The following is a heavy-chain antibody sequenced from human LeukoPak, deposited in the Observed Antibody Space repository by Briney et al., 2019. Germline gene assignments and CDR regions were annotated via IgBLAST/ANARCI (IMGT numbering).Heavy chain of an antibody. D-gene: IGHD1-14*01. V-gene: IGHV1-18*01. Sequence: GASVKVSCKASGYTFTSYGISWVRQAPGQGLEWMGWISVYNGNTNYAQKFQGRVTMTTDTSTSTAYMELRSLRSDDTAVYYCAGDIKRSRARWENLGFDPWGQGTLVTVSS. J-gene: IGHJ5*02. CDR1: GYTFTSYG. CDR3: AGDIKRSRARWENLGFDP. CDR2: ISVYNGNT.